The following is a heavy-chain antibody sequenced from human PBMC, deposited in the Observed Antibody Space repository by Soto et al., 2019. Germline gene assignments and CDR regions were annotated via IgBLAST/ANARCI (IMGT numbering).Heavy chain of an antibody. CDR2: IHYTGST. CDR3: ARSANHYDSILVAWVYYSDS. D-gene: IGHD3-22*01. Sequence: SETLSLTCTVSGGSVNSGDYYWSWIRQPPGKGLEWIGYIHYTGSTNYNPSLKSRVTISVDTSKNQFSLKLSSVTAADTAVYFCARSANHYDSILVAWVYYSDSWGQGTLVTVSS. J-gene: IGHJ4*02. V-gene: IGHV4-61*08. CDR1: GGSVNSGDYY.